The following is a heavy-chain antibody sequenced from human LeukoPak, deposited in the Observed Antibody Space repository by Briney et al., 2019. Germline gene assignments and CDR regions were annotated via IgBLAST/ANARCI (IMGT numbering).Heavy chain of an antibody. V-gene: IGHV4-34*01. Sequence: PSETLSLTCAVYGGSFSGYYWSWIRQPPGKGLAWIGEINHSGSTNYNPSLKSRVTISVDTSKNQFSLKLSSVTAADTAVYYCASALGYWFDPWGQGTLVTVSS. CDR2: INHSGST. CDR1: GGSFSGYY. CDR3: ASALGYWFDP. J-gene: IGHJ5*02. D-gene: IGHD3-16*01.